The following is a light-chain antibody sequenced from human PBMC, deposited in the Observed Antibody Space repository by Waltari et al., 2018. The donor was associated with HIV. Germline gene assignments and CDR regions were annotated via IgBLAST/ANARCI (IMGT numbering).Light chain of an antibody. CDR2: AAS. J-gene: IGKJ5*01. CDR3: LQHASYPIT. Sequence: DMQMTQFPSSLSASVGGPVHNICRASQDIKNDLGWYQQRPGKAPQRLIFAASTLQGGVPPRFSGSGSGTEFTLTVSGLQPEDSGIYYCLQHASYPITFGQGTRLDIQ. CDR1: QDIKND. V-gene: IGKV1-17*01.